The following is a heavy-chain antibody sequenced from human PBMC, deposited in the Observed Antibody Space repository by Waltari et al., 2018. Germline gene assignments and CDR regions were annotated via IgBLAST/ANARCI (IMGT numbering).Heavy chain of an antibody. V-gene: IGHV4-39*01. D-gene: IGHD2-15*01. CDR2: MYYSGST. CDR3: VRHARTTSGGKHFDH. Sequence: QLQLQESGPGLVKASETLSLTCTVSGDSISSSSYYWGWVRQPPGKGLEWIGNMYYSGSTDDNPSLKSRVTIAGYTSKSQFSLKLSSVTAADTSMYYCVRHARTTSGGKHFDHWGQGMLVTVSP. J-gene: IGHJ4*02. CDR1: GDSISSSSYY.